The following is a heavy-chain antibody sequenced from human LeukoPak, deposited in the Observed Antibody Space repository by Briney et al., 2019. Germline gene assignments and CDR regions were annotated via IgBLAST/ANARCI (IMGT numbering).Heavy chain of an antibody. J-gene: IGHJ3*02. V-gene: IGHV1-2*02. Sequence: ASVKVSCKASGYTFTGYYMHWVRQDPRQGLEWMGWINPNSGGTNYAQKFQGRVTMTRDTSISTAYMELSRLRSDDTAVYYCARVGDSGYYDSSGYFAGAFDIWGQGTMVTVSS. CDR2: INPNSGGT. D-gene: IGHD3-22*01. CDR3: ARVGDSGYYDSSGYFAGAFDI. CDR1: GYTFTGYY.